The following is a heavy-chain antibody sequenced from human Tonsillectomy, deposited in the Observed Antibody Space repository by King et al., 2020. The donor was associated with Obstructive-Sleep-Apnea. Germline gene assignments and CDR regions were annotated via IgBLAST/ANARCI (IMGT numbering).Heavy chain of an antibody. J-gene: IGHJ4*02. CDR1: GGSISSYY. D-gene: IGHD6-13*01. Sequence: VQLQESGPGLVKPSETLSLTCTVSGGSISSYYWSWIRQPPGKGLEWIGYIYYSGSTNYNPSLKSRVTISVDPSKNPFSLKLSSVTAADTAVYYCARLSTIAAAVDYWGQGTLVTVSS. CDR3: ARLSTIAAAVDY. V-gene: IGHV4-59*08. CDR2: IYYSGST.